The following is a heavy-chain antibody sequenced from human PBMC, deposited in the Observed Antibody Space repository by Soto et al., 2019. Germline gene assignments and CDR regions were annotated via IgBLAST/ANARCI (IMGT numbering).Heavy chain of an antibody. V-gene: IGHV4-31*03. J-gene: IGHJ6*02. CDR1: GGSISTGGNY. Sequence: QVQLQESGPGLVKPSQTLSLTCTVSGGSISTGGNYWSWIRQHPGKVLEWIGYIYYSGGTYYNPSLKSRVTISVDTSKNQFSLKLTSVTAADTAVYYCARDSTVTTTLLDVWGQGTTVTVSS. D-gene: IGHD4-17*01. CDR3: ARDSTVTTTLLDV. CDR2: IYYSGGT.